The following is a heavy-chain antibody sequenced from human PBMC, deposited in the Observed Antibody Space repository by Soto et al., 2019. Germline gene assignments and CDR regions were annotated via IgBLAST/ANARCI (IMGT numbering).Heavy chain of an antibody. CDR2: ISSSSSYT. D-gene: IGHD3-10*01. CDR3: ASSTYYYGSGSYYYLDY. V-gene: IGHV3-11*06. CDR1: GFTFSDYY. Sequence: GGSLRLSCAASGFTFSDYYMSWIRQAPGKGLEWVSYISSSSSYTNYADSVKGRFTISRDNAKNSLYLQMNSLRAEDTAVYYCASSTYYYGSGSYYYLDYWGQGTLVTVSS. J-gene: IGHJ4*02.